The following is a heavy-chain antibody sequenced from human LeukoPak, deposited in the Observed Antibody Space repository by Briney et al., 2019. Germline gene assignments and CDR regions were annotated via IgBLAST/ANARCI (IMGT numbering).Heavy chain of an antibody. Sequence: PSETLSLTCTVSGYSISSGYYWGWIRQPPGKGLEWIGSISYSGSSYYSSSLKSRVTISEDTSMNQFSLKLSSVTAADTAVYYCARPYSSTWYGGISFDPWGQGTLVTVSS. CDR3: ARPYSSTWYGGISFDP. J-gene: IGHJ5*02. V-gene: IGHV4-38-2*02. CDR1: GYSISSGYY. D-gene: IGHD6-13*01. CDR2: ISYSGSS.